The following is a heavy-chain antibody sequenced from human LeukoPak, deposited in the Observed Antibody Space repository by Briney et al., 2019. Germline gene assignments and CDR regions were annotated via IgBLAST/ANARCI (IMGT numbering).Heavy chain of an antibody. CDR3: ARDRKVVAATLDAFDI. CDR1: GYTFTSYG. D-gene: IGHD2-15*01. V-gene: IGHV1-18*01. Sequence: ASVKVSCKASGYTFTSYGISWVRQAPGQGLEWMGWISAYNGNTNYAQKLQGRVTMTTDTSTSTAYMELRSLRSDDTAVYYCARDRKVVAATLDAFDIWGQGTMVTVSS. CDR2: ISAYNGNT. J-gene: IGHJ3*02.